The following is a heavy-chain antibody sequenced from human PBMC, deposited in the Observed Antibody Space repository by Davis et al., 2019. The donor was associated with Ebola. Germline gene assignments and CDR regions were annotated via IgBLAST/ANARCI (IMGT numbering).Heavy chain of an antibody. V-gene: IGHV1-8*01. CDR3: ARPIEKRRSPGCFDL. J-gene: IGHJ2*01. CDR1: GYIFTSND. Sequence: AASVKVSCKASGYIFTSNDINWVRQATGQGLEWMGWMNPDSGNTGYASKFQGRVTMTRNNSITTAYMELSSLTSEDTAVYYCARPIEKRRSPGCFDLWGRGTLVTVSS. CDR2: MNPDSGNT. D-gene: IGHD6-19*01.